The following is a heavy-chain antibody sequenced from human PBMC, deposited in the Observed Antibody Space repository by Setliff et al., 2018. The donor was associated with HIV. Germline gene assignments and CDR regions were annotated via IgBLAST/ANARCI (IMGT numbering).Heavy chain of an antibody. Sequence: SETLSLTCTVSGDSIDGFYWSWIRQPPGQGLEWIGYIFSNVTTNYSPSLKSRVTMSIDRSKSQFLLNLTSVNASDTAINYCARRKLSKGGAFDYWGQGALVTVSS. CDR3: ARRKLSKGGAFDY. CDR1: GDSIDGFY. D-gene: IGHD1-1*01. J-gene: IGHJ4*02. V-gene: IGHV4-4*09. CDR2: IFSNVTT.